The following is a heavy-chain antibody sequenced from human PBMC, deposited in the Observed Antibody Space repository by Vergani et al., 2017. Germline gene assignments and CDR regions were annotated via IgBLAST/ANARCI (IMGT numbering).Heavy chain of an antibody. CDR3: ARTVPSYYYDSSGYSRYYYGMDV. Sequence: EVQLVESGGGLVKPGGSLRLSCAASGFIFSSYSMNWVRQAPGKGLEWVSSISSSSSYIYYADSVKGRFTISRDNAKNSLYLQMNSLRAEDTAVYYCARTVPSYYYDSSGYSRYYYGMDVWGQXP. CDR2: ISSSSSYI. V-gene: IGHV3-21*01. CDR1: GFIFSSYS. J-gene: IGHJ6*02. D-gene: IGHD3-22*01.